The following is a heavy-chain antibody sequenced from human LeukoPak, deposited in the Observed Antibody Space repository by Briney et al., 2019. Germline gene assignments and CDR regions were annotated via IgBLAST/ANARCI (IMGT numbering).Heavy chain of an antibody. CDR2: ISSSSSTI. J-gene: IGHJ4*02. CDR3: ARLNPGIIDY. CDR1: GFTFSSYS. Sequence: GGSLRLSCAASGFTFSSYSMNWVRQAPGKGLEWVSYISSSSSTIYYADSVKGRFTISRDNAKNSLYLQMNSLRAEDTAVYYCARLNPGIIDYWGQGTLVTVSS. V-gene: IGHV3-48*01. D-gene: IGHD3-10*01.